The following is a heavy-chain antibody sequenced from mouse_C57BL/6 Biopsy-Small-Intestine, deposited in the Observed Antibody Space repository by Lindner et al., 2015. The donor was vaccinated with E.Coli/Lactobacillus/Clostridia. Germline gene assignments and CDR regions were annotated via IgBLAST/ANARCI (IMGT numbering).Heavy chain of an antibody. Sequence: VQLQESGGGLVKPGGSLKLSCAASGFTFSDYGMHWVRQAPEKGLEWVAYISSGSSTIYYADTVKGRFTISRDNAKNTLFLQMTSLRSEDTATYYCARGYDYVRYFDVWGTGTTVTVSS. CDR1: GFTFSDYG. D-gene: IGHD2-4*01. CDR2: ISSGSSTI. CDR3: ARGYDYVRYFDV. V-gene: IGHV5-17*01. J-gene: IGHJ1*03.